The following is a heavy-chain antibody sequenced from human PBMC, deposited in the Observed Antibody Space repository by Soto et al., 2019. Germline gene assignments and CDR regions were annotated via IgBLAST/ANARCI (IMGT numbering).Heavy chain of an antibody. CDR3: ARTTVVTPGSLVGVAYGMDV. J-gene: IGHJ6*02. V-gene: IGHV1-18*01. CDR2: ISGYNGYT. D-gene: IGHD3-10*01. CDR1: GYTFINHG. Sequence: ASVKVSCKASGYTFINHGLSWVRQAPGQGLEWMGWISGYNGYTKFAQKIQGRVNMTRDTSTSTAYMELRSLRSDDTAVYYCARTTVVTPGSLVGVAYGMDVWGQGTTVTGSS.